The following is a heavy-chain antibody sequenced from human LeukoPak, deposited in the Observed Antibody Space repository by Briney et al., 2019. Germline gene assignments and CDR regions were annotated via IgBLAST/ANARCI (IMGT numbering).Heavy chain of an antibody. CDR2: IKSKTDGGTT. CDR1: GFTFSNAW. Sequence: GGSLRLSCAASGFTFSNAWMSWVRQAPGKGLEWVGRIKSKTDGGTTDYAAPVKGRFTISRDDSKDTLYLQMSSLKAEDTAIYYCTTNAGSYGVDVWGQGTMVTDSS. D-gene: IGHD3-10*01. CDR3: TTNAGSYGVDV. J-gene: IGHJ3*01. V-gene: IGHV3-15*01.